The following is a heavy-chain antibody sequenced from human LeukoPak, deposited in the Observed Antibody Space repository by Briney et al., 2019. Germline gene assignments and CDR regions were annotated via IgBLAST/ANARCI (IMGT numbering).Heavy chain of an antibody. J-gene: IGHJ4*02. CDR3: ARDRIAAAVYYFDY. CDR1: GFTVSSKY. V-gene: IGHV3-21*01. CDR2: ISSSSTYI. Sequence: GGSLRLSCAASGFTVSSKYMNWVRQAPGKGLEWVSSISSSSTYIYYADSVTGRFTISRDNAKNSLYLQMNSLRAEDTAVYYCARDRIAAAVYYFDYWGQGTLVTVSS. D-gene: IGHD6-13*01.